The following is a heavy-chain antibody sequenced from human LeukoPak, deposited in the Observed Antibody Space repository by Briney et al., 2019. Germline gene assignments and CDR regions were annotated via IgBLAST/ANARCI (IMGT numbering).Heavy chain of an antibody. CDR3: TSLRDRSGYYYEEDAFDI. J-gene: IGHJ3*02. CDR2: IISSSSTI. D-gene: IGHD3-22*01. CDR1: GFTFSSYS. V-gene: IGHV3-48*01. Sequence: GGSLRLSCAASGFTFSSYSMNWVRQAPGKGLEWVSYIISSSSTIYYADSVKGRFTISRDNAKNSLYLQMNSLKTEDTAVYYCTSLRDRSGYYYEEDAFDIWGQGTMVTVSS.